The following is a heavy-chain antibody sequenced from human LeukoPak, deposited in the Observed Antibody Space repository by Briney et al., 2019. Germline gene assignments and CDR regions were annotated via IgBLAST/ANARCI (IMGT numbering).Heavy chain of an antibody. CDR2: ISAYNGNT. CDR1: GGTFSSYA. CDR3: ARDLGRYSSGWPFDY. V-gene: IGHV1-18*01. D-gene: IGHD6-19*01. Sequence: ASVKVSCKASGGTFSSYAISWVRQAPGQGLEWMGWISAYNGNTNYAQKLQGRVTMTTDTSTSTAYMELRSLRSDDTAVYYCARDLGRYSSGWPFDYWGQGTLVTVSS. J-gene: IGHJ4*02.